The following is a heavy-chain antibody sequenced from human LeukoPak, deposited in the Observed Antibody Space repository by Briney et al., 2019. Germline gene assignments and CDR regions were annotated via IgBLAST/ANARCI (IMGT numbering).Heavy chain of an antibody. J-gene: IGHJ4*02. CDR2: ISSDGSST. CDR3: ARDQRVTGRPDIDY. Sequence: GGSLRLSCAASGFTFRNHWMHWVRQTPGKGLVWVSRISSDGSSTTYADSVKGRFTISRDNAKNTLYLQMDNLRAEDTAMYYCARDQRVTGRPDIDYWGQGTLVIVSS. V-gene: IGHV3-74*03. CDR1: GFTFRNHW. D-gene: IGHD6-6*01.